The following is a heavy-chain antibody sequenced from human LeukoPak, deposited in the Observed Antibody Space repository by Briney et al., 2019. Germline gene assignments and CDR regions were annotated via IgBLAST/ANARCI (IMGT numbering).Heavy chain of an antibody. CDR1: GFTFSDYS. D-gene: IGHD1-1*01. CDR2: ISRSSRHV. V-gene: IGHV3-21*01. Sequence: KPGGSLRLSCAASGFTFSDYSMNWVRQAPGKGLEWVSSISRSSRHVYYGGSVKGRFTISRDNAKNSLFLQMNSLRAEDMAVYYCVRDFMGMGGTTACLHHWGQGTLVTVSS. J-gene: IGHJ1*01. CDR3: VRDFMGMGGTTACLHH.